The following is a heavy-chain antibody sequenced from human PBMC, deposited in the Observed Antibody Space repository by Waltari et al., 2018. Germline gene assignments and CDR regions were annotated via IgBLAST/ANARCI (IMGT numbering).Heavy chain of an antibody. Sequence: QVQLQQWGAGLLKPSETLSLTCAVYGGSFRGYYWSWIRQPPGKGLEWIGEINHSGSTNYNPSLKSRVTISVDTSKNQFSLKLSSVTAADTAVYYCAREKSDDSSGYYYVGWDYWGQGTLVTVSS. CDR2: INHSGST. J-gene: IGHJ4*02. V-gene: IGHV4-34*01. D-gene: IGHD3-22*01. CDR1: GGSFRGYY. CDR3: AREKSDDSSGYYYVGWDY.